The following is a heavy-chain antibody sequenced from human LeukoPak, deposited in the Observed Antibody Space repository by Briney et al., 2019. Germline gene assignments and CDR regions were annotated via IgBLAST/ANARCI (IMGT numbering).Heavy chain of an antibody. J-gene: IGHJ4*02. CDR3: ARRADDSSGYASEYYFDY. Sequence: PSETLSLTCTVSGGSISSGGYYWSWIRQHPGKGLEWIGYIYYSGSTYYNPSLKSRVTISVDTSKNQFSLKLSSVTAADTAVYYCARRADDSSGYASEYYFDYWGQGTLVTVSS. CDR1: GGSISSGGYY. D-gene: IGHD3-22*01. CDR2: IYYSGST. V-gene: IGHV4-31*03.